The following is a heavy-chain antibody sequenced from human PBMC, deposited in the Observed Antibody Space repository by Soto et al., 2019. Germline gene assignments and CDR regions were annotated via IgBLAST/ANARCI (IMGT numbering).Heavy chain of an antibody. Sequence: SETLSLTCTISGGSISVYYWSWVRQPPGHELEWIGYIYASGSPYYNPSLRSRVTISADTSKNQISLKLTSPTAVDTAVYYCARGVGSSPPRYWGRGTLVTVSS. J-gene: IGHJ4*02. CDR1: GGSISVYY. CDR3: ARGVGSSPPRY. CDR2: IYASGSP. V-gene: IGHV4-59*01. D-gene: IGHD1-26*01.